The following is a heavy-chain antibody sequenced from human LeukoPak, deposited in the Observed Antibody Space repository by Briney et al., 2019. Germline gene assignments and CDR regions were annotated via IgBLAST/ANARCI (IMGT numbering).Heavy chain of an antibody. Sequence: GGSLRLSCAASGFIFSNYGMHWVRQSPGKGLEWVTFIQYDGNKTYYADSVKGRFTISRDNSKNTLYLQMNSLRAEDTAVYYCAKGRGYFDYWGQGTLVTVSS. CDR3: AKGRGYFDY. J-gene: IGHJ4*02. D-gene: IGHD5-12*01. V-gene: IGHV3-30*02. CDR2: IQYDGNKT. CDR1: GFIFSNYG.